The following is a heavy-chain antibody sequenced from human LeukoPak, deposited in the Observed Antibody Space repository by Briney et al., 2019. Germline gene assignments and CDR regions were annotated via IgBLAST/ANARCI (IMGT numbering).Heavy chain of an antibody. CDR3: ARGHFWSGYTYQDYFYYMDV. J-gene: IGHJ6*03. V-gene: IGHV3-64*01. CDR1: GFSFSKFA. Sequence: PGGSLRLFCAASGFSFSKFAMHWVRQAPGRGLESVSGISYNGDGTYYANSVKGRFTISRDNSKKTLYLQVGSLRVEDMGVYYCARGHFWSGYTYQDYFYYMDVWGKGTAVTVSS. CDR2: ISYNGDGT. D-gene: IGHD3-3*02.